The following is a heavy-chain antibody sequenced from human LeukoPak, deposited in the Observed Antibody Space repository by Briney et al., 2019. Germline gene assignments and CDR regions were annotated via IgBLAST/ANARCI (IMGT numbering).Heavy chain of an antibody. V-gene: IGHV1-2*02. D-gene: IGHD5-12*01. J-gene: IGHJ4*02. CDR3: ARSGYDSGLTTLSGIDY. CDR2: INPNSGGT. CDR1: GYTFTGYY. Sequence: ASVKVSCKASGYTFTGYYMHWVRQAPGQGLEWMGWINPNSGGTNYAQKFQGRVTMTRDTSISTAYMELSRLRSDDTAVYYCARSGYDSGLTTLSGIDYWGQGTLVTVSS.